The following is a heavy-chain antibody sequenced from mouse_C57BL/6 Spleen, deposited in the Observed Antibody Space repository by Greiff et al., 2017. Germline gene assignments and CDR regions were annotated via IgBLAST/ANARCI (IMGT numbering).Heavy chain of an antibody. Sequence: QVQLQQPGAELVKPGASVKLSCKASGYTFTSYWMQWVKQRPGQGLEWIGEIDPSDSYTNYNQKFKGKATLTVDTSSSTAYMQLSSRTSEDSAVYYCERRGTTVGADWYFDVWGKGTTVTVSS. CDR2: IDPSDSYT. CDR3: ERRGTTVGADWYFDV. CDR1: GYTFTSYW. D-gene: IGHD1-1*01. J-gene: IGHJ1*03. V-gene: IGHV1-50*01.